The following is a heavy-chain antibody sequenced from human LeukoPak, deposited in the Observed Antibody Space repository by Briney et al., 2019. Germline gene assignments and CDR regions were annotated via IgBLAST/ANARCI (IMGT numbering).Heavy chain of an antibody. J-gene: IGHJ3*02. Sequence: GRSLRLSCAASGFTFSSYGMHWVRQAPGKGLEWVAVIWYDGSNKYYADSVKGRFTISRDNSKNTLYLQMNSLRAEHTAVYYCARDETGYCSSTSCSYAFDIWGQGTMVTVSS. V-gene: IGHV3-33*01. CDR1: GFTFSSYG. CDR2: IWYDGSNK. CDR3: ARDETGYCSSTSCSYAFDI. D-gene: IGHD2-2*01.